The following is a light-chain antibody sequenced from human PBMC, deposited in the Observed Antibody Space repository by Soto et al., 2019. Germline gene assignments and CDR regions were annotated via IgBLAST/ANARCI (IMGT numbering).Light chain of an antibody. CDR2: KAS. J-gene: IGKJ1*01. V-gene: IGKV1-5*03. CDR1: QTISSW. Sequence: DIHMTQSPSTLSGSVGDRVTITCRASQTISSWLAWYQQKPGKAPKLLIYKASTLKSGVSSRFSGSGSGTEFTLTISSLQTDDFATYYCQHYNSYSEAFGQGTKVDIK. CDR3: QHYNSYSEA.